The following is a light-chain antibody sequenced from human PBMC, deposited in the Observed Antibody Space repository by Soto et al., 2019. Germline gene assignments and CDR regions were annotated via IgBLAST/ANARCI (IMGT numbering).Light chain of an antibody. CDR1: QSVSSN. V-gene: IGKV3-15*01. Sequence: VLTPSPDSLSLSPGERTTLCCRASQSVSSNLAWYQQRPGQAPRLLIYDASTRPTGIPSRFSGSGSGTEFTLTISSLQSEDFAVYYCQQYNHWPRTFGRGTKVDI. CDR2: DAS. CDR3: QQYNHWPRT. J-gene: IGKJ1*01.